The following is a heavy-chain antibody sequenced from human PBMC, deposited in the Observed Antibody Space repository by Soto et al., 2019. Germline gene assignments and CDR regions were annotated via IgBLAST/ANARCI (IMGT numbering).Heavy chain of an antibody. CDR3: AKVIGLESGSVNYGMGV. CDR1: GYSFTTYW. V-gene: IGHV5-51*01. Sequence: PGESLKISCKGSGYSFTTYWIAWVRQMPWKGLEWMGIIYPDDSDTRYSPSFQGQVTISADKSINTAYLQWSSLKAPEIAIYYCAKVIGLESGSVNYGMGVWGQGTTVTVSS. J-gene: IGHJ6*02. CDR2: IYPDDSDT. D-gene: IGHD2-2*03.